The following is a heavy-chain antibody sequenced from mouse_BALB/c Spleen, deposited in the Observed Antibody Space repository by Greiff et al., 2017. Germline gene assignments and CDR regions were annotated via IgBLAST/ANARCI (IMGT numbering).Heavy chain of an antibody. CDR3: ARKGNYGWYFDV. V-gene: IGHV5-12-2*01. CDR2: ISNGGGST. J-gene: IGHJ1*01. Sequence: EVQGVESGGGLVQPGGSLKLSCAASGFTFSSYTMSWVRQTPEKRLEWVAYISNGGGSTYYPDTVKGRFTISRDNAKNTLYLQMSSLKSEDTAMYYCARKGNYGWYFDVWGAGTTVTVSS. D-gene: IGHD2-1*01. CDR1: GFTFSSYT.